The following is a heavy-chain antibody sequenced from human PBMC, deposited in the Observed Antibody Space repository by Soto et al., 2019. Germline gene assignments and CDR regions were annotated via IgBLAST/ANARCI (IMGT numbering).Heavy chain of an antibody. Sequence: QVQLVQSGAEVKKPGASVKVSCKASGYTFTSYAMHWVRQAPGQRLEWMGWINAGNGNTKYSQKFQGRVIITRDTPASPAYMQLSSLRSEDTAVYYCARGVRGVNAAWFAPSGQGTLVTVS. D-gene: IGHD3-10*02. CDR2: INAGNGNT. CDR1: GYTFTSYA. V-gene: IGHV1-3*01. CDR3: ARGVRGVNAAWFAP. J-gene: IGHJ5*02.